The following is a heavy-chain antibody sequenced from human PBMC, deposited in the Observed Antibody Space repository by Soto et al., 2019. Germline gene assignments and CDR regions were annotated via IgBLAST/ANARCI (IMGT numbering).Heavy chain of an antibody. Sequence: GGSLRLSCAASGFSFSTYAVNWVRQAPGKGLEWVAYISSSGMTIYYADSVKGRFTISRDNAENSLYLQMHSLRDEDTAVYYCAKPLDNSGDGGFDIWGQGTMVTVSS. V-gene: IGHV3-48*02. CDR3: AKPLDNSGDGGFDI. CDR2: ISSSGMTI. CDR1: GFSFSTYA. D-gene: IGHD4-17*01. J-gene: IGHJ3*02.